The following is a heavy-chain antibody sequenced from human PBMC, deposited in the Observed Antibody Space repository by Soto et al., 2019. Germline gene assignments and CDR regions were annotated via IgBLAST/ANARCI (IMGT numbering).Heavy chain of an antibody. CDR1: GGSISSSSYS. CDR2: VYFSGNT. D-gene: IGHD3-22*01. V-gene: IGHV4-31*03. J-gene: IGHJ5*02. CDR3: AILGYDSSGYPSWFDP. Sequence: PSETLSLTCTVSGGSISSSSYSWSWIRQHPGKGLEWIGYVYFSGNTDYNPSLKSRVTISVDTSKKQFSLRLTSVTVADTAVYYCAILGYDSSGYPSWFDPWGQGTLVTVSS.